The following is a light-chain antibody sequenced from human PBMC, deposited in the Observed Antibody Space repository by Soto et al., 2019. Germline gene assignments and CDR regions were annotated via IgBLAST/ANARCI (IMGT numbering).Light chain of an antibody. CDR1: SSDVGGYNY. V-gene: IGLV2-14*01. J-gene: IGLJ2*01. CDR2: EVS. CDR3: SSYTSSSTCPLV. Sequence: QSVLTQPASVSGSPGQSITISCTGTSSDVGGYNYVSWYQQHPGKAPKLMIYEVSNRPSGVSNRFSGSKSGNTASLTISGLQAEDEADYYCSSYTSSSTCPLVFGGGTKVTVL.